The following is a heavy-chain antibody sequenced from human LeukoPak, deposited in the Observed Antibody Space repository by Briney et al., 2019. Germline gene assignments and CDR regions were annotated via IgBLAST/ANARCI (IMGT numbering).Heavy chain of an antibody. V-gene: IGHV3-20*04. D-gene: IGHD6-19*01. CDR3: ARDAPYSSGWYGDGFDY. Sequence: SGGSLRLSCAASGFTFDDYAMSWVRQVPGKGLEWVSGINWNGGSTGYADSVKGRFTISGDNAKNSLYLQMNSLRAEDTALYYCARDAPYSSGWYGDGFDYWGQGTLVTVSS. CDR2: INWNGGST. J-gene: IGHJ4*02. CDR1: GFTFDDYA.